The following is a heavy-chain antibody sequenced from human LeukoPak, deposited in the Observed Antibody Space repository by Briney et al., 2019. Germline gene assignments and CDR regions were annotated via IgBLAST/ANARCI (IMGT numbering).Heavy chain of an antibody. V-gene: IGHV4-30-4*01. CDR2: IYYSGST. D-gene: IGHD7-27*01. J-gene: IGHJ4*02. Sequence: PSETLSLTCTVSGGSISSGDYYWSWIRQPPGKGLEWIGYIYYSGSTYYNPSLKSRVTISVDTSKNQFSLKLSSVTAADTAVYYCANYIGELTGGFAYWGQGTLVTVSS. CDR3: ANYIGELTGGFAY. CDR1: GGSISSGDYY.